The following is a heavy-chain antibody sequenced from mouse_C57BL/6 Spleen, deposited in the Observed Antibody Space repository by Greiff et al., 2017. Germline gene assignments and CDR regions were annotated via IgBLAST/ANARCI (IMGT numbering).Heavy chain of an antibody. CDR3: ARRDYYGPYYAMDY. Sequence: QVQLQQSGAELVKPGASVKLSCKASGYTFTSYWMHWVKQRPGQGLEWIGMIHPNSGSTNYNEKFKSKATLTVDKSSSTAYMQLSSLTSEDSAVYYCARRDYYGPYYAMDYWGQGTSVTVSS. V-gene: IGHV1-64*01. D-gene: IGHD1-2*01. J-gene: IGHJ4*01. CDR2: IHPNSGST. CDR1: GYTFTSYW.